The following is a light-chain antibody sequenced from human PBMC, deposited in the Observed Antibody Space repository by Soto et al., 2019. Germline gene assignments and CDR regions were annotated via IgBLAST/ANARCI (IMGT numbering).Light chain of an antibody. CDR2: AAS. J-gene: IGKJ5*01. V-gene: IGKV1-12*01. Sequence: AKCLASLAAVVGGGIRIISRASQGISSWLAWYQQKPGKAPKLLSYAASILQRGVPSRFGGSGFGTDFTLTISSLQPEDLATYYCQDANSFPISFDQGARLEI. CDR3: QDANSFPIS. CDR1: QGISSW.